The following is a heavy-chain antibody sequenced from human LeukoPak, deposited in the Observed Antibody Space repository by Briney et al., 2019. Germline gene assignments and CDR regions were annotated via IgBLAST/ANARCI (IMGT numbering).Heavy chain of an antibody. CDR1: GGSISSYY. V-gene: IGHV4-59*01. D-gene: IGHD3-22*01. Sequence: PAETLSLTCTVSGGSISSYYWSWIRQPPGKGLEWIGYIYYSGSTNYNPSLKSRVTISVDTSKNQFSLKLSSVTAADTAVYYCARGGGDYYYYDSSGESGYFQHWGQGTLVTVSS. J-gene: IGHJ1*01. CDR3: ARGGGDYYYYDSSGESGYFQH. CDR2: IYYSGST.